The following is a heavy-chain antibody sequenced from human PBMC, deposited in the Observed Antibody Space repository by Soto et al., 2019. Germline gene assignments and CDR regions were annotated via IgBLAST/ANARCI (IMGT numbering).Heavy chain of an antibody. Sequence: GGSLRLSCAASGFTVSSNYMNWVRQAPGKGLEWVSVIYSGGSAYYADSVKGRFTISRDNSKNTLYLQMNSLRAEDTAVYYCARDSSSWYDYYYYYMDVWGKGTTVTVSS. J-gene: IGHJ6*03. CDR1: GFTVSSNY. CDR3: ARDSSSWYDYYYYYMDV. CDR2: IYSGGSA. D-gene: IGHD6-13*01. V-gene: IGHV3-66*01.